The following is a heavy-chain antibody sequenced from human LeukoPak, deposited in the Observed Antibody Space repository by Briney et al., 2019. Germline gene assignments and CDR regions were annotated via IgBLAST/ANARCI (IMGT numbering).Heavy chain of an antibody. D-gene: IGHD3-16*01. J-gene: IGHJ3*02. Sequence: GGSLRLSCTASGFTFSSYWMHWVRQAPGKGLVWVSRTYSDGSSTTYADSVKGRFTISRDNAKNTLYLQMNSLRAEDTAVYYCASDRGYGFDIWGQGTMVTVSS. CDR1: GFTFSSYW. V-gene: IGHV3-74*01. CDR3: ASDRGYGFDI. CDR2: TYSDGSST.